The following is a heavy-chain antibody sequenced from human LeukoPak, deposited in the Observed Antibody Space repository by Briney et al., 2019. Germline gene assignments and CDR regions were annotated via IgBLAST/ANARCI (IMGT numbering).Heavy chain of an antibody. V-gene: IGHV4-59*01. Sequence: MPSETLSLTCTVSGGSISSYYWSWIRQPPGKGLEWIGYIYYSGTTNYNPSLKSRVTMSVDTSKNQFSLKLSSVTAADTAVYYCARGTDLSSSWYDYWGQGTLVTVSS. CDR1: GGSISSYY. CDR3: ARGTDLSSSWYDY. J-gene: IGHJ4*02. D-gene: IGHD6-13*01. CDR2: IYYSGTT.